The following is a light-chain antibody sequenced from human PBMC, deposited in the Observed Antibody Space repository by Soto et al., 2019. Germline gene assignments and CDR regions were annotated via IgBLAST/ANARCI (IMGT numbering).Light chain of an antibody. CDR2: DAS. V-gene: IGKV1-5*01. Sequence: DIQMTQSPSILSASVGDRVTITCRASQSISSWLAWYQQKPGKAPKLLIYDASSLESGVPSRFSGIGSGTEFTLTITSLQPDDFATYHCQQLNTLPFTFGQGTRLDTK. CDR1: QSISSW. J-gene: IGKJ5*01. CDR3: QQLNTLPFT.